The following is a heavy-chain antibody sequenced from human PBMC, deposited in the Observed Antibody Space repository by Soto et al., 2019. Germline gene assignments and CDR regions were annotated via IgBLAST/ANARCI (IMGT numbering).Heavy chain of an antibody. CDR1: GFNFSSYS. D-gene: IGHD1-26*01. CDR2: ISSSSSYI. V-gene: IGHV3-21*04. CDR3: ARAFWELAPFDY. Sequence: PGGSLRLSCAASGFNFSSYSMNWVRQAPGKGLEWVSSISSSSSYIYYADSVKGRFTISRDNSKNTLYLQMNSLRAEDTAVYYCARAFWELAPFDYWGQGTLVTVSS. J-gene: IGHJ4*02.